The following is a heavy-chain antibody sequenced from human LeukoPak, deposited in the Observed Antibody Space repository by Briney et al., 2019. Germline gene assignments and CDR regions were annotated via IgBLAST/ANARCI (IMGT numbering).Heavy chain of an antibody. J-gene: IGHJ6*03. CDR2: IKGTGLTT. V-gene: IGHV3-11*04. Sequence: GGSLRLSCAASGFIFSDYYMSWIRQAPGKGLEWVSTIKGTGLTTYYADSVKGRFTISRDDAKNSLFLQMSSLRVDDTAIYYCARAGELRYMDVWGKGTAVTVSS. D-gene: IGHD3-16*01. CDR3: ARAGELRYMDV. CDR1: GFIFSDYY.